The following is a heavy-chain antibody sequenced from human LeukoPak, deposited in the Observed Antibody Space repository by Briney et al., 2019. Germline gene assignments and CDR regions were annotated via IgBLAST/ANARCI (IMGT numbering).Heavy chain of an antibody. CDR3: AKVGQHSFEEERDAFDV. CDR2: VRWTGASK. Sequence: GGSLRLSCAASGFTFDDYAMHWVRQLPGKGLEWVAGVRWTGASKGYADSVKGRFTISRDNAKNSLYLEMNSLRVEDTALYYCAKVGQHSFEEERDAFDVWGQGTVVTVSS. CDR1: GFTFDDYA. V-gene: IGHV3-9*01. J-gene: IGHJ3*01.